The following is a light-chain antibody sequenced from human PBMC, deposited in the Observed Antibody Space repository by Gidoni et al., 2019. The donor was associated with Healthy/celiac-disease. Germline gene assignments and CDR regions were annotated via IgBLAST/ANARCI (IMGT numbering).Light chain of an antibody. V-gene: IGKV1-5*01. J-gene: IGKJ4*01. CDR1: QSISSW. CDR2: DAS. CDR3: KQYNSYSGT. Sequence: DIQMTQSPSTLSASVGDRVTITCRASQSISSWLAWYQQKPGKAPKLLIYDASSLESGIPSRFSGSGSGTEFTLTISSLQPDDFATYYCKQYNSYSGTFGGGTKVEIK.